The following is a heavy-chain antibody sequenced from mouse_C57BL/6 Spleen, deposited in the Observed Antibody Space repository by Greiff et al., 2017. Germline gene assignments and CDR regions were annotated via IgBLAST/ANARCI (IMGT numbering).Heavy chain of an antibody. CDR1: GYAFSSSW. CDR2: IYPGDGDT. Sequence: VQLQQSGPELVKPGASVKISCKASGYAFSSSWMNWVKQRPGKGLEWIGRIYPGDGDTNYNGKFKGQATLTADKSSSTAYMQLSSLTSEDSAVYFCARGASYYGSSYYFDYWGQGTTLTVSS. V-gene: IGHV1-82*01. J-gene: IGHJ2*01. CDR3: ARGASYYGSSYYFDY. D-gene: IGHD1-1*01.